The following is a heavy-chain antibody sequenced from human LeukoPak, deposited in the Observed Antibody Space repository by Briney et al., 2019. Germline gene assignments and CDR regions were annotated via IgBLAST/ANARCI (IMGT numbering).Heavy chain of an antibody. V-gene: IGHV3-74*01. CDR2: INTDGSST. Sequence: PGGSLRLSCAASGFTFSSYAMSWVRQAPGKGLVWVSRINTDGSSTSYADSVKGRFTISRDNAKNSLYLQMNSLRAEDTAVYYCARVDTAMALRGAFDIWGQGTMVTVSS. D-gene: IGHD5-18*01. CDR1: GFTFSSYA. CDR3: ARVDTAMALRGAFDI. J-gene: IGHJ3*02.